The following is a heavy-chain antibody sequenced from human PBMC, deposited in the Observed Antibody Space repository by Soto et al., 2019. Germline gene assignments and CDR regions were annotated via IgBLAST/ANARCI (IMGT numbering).Heavy chain of an antibody. Sequence: PVGSLRLSCAAPDFTFSTYWMAWLRQTPGKGLEFVANIRQDGGETNYVDSVKGRFTISRDNAKNSLYLQMNSLRAEDTAVYYCATDRWGGAFDIWGQGTVVTVSS. V-gene: IGHV3-7*01. D-gene: IGHD7-27*01. CDR1: DFTFSTYW. J-gene: IGHJ3*02. CDR2: IRQDGGET. CDR3: ATDRWGGAFDI.